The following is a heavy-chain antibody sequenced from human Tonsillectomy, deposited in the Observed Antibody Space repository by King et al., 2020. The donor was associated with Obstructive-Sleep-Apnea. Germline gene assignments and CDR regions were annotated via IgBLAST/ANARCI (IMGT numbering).Heavy chain of an antibody. Sequence: QLVQSGAEVKKPGESLKISCKGSGYSFTSYWIGWVRQMPGKGLEWMGIIYPGDSDTRYSPSFQGQVTISADKSISTAYLQWSSLKASDTAMYYCARQYYYDSSGYYLHGVFDYWGQGTLVTVSS. J-gene: IGHJ4*02. CDR1: GYSFTSYW. CDR3: ARQYYYDSSGYYLHGVFDY. CDR2: IYPGDSDT. V-gene: IGHV5-51*01. D-gene: IGHD3-22*01.